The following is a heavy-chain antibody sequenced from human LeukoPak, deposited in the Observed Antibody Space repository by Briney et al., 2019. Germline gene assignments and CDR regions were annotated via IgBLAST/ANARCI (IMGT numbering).Heavy chain of an antibody. V-gene: IGHV3-30-3*01. Sequence: GGSLRLSCATSGFTLTSYTMHWVRQAPGKGLEWVAVVSCDGTKISYADSVKGRFTMSRDISKNTLYLQMNSLKPEDSALYYCARDRVQIWSYVGTFDSWGQGTLVTVTS. J-gene: IGHJ4*02. CDR1: GFTLTSYT. CDR2: VSCDGTKI. CDR3: ARDRVQIWSYVGTFDS. D-gene: IGHD5-18*01.